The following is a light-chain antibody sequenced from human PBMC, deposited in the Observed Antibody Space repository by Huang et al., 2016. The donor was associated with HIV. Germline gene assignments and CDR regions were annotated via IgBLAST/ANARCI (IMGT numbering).Light chain of an antibody. J-gene: IGKJ1*01. CDR1: QSVNSGY. CDR2: GAS. CDR3: QQYGSSPGT. V-gene: IGKV3-20*01. Sequence: EIVLTQSPGTLSLSPGERATLSCRASQSVNSGYLAWYQQKPGQAPRLLIYGASSRATGIPGRFSGSGSGPDFTLTISRLQPEDFAVYFCQQYGSSPGTFGQGTKVEMK.